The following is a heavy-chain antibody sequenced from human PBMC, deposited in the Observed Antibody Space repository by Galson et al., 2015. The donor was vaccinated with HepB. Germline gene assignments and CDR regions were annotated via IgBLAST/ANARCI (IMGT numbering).Heavy chain of an antibody. V-gene: IGHV3-30*04. CDR3: PRAVNIAAYHFDY. D-gene: IGHD6-25*01. CDR2: ISDDGNNK. Sequence: LILSCAASEFPFTNYHIHWVRQAPGQELEWVVAISDDGNNKFDSDSVRGRFTITRDNSKNTLYLQMNSLRDEDTAVDHCPRAVNIAAYHFDYWGQGTLVTVSS. J-gene: IGHJ4*02. CDR1: EFPFTNYH.